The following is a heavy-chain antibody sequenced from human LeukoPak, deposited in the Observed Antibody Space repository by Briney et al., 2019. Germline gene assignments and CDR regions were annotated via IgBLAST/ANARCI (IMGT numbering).Heavy chain of an antibody. CDR2: IYQTGST. Sequence: PSQTLSLTCAVSGGSISSGAYSWSWHRQPPGKGLEWIGYIYQTGSTDYNASLKSRVTISVDRSKNQFSLKLSSVTAADTAVYYCARDGYCRGTACYLGAFDIWGQGTMVTVSS. D-gene: IGHD2-2*03. J-gene: IGHJ3*02. V-gene: IGHV4-30-2*01. CDR3: ARDGYCRGTACYLGAFDI. CDR1: GGSISSGAYS.